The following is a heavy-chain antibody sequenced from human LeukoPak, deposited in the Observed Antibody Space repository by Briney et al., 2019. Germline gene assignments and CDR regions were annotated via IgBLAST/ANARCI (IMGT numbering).Heavy chain of an antibody. J-gene: IGHJ5*02. CDR3: GRDLGGRGGA. CDR2: TNEDGSIT. Sequence: PGGSLRLSCAASGFTFSTYWMHWVRQVPGTGLVWVSRTNEDGSITDYADSVKGRFTISRGNSKDTLYLQMNSLRAEDTAVYYCGRDLGGRGGAWGQGILVTVSP. V-gene: IGHV3-74*01. D-gene: IGHD3-16*01. CDR1: GFTFSTYW.